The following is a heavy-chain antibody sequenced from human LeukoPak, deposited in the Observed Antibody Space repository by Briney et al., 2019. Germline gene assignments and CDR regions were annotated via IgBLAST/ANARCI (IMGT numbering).Heavy chain of an antibody. CDR1: GGSTSSGSYY. Sequence: SQTLSLTCTVSGGSTSSGSYYWSWIRQPAGKGLEWIGRIYTSGSTNYNPSLKSRVTISVDTSKNQFSLKLSSVTAADTAVYYCARHYYDSSGYYYPGLEFDYWGQGTLVTVSS. J-gene: IGHJ4*02. CDR2: IYTSGST. V-gene: IGHV4-61*02. CDR3: ARHYYDSSGYYYPGLEFDY. D-gene: IGHD3-22*01.